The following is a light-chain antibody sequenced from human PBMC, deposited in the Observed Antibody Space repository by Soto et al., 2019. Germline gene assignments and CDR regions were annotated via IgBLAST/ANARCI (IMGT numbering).Light chain of an antibody. CDR2: GAS. J-gene: IGKJ1*01. CDR1: QSVSTN. Sequence: EIVMTQSPATLSVSPGERATHSCRASQSVSTNLAWYQQKPGQAPRLLIYGASTRAAGIPARFSGSGSGAEFTLTISSLQSEDFAVYYCQQYSNWPPRTFGQGTKVDIK. CDR3: QQYSNWPPRT. V-gene: IGKV3-15*01.